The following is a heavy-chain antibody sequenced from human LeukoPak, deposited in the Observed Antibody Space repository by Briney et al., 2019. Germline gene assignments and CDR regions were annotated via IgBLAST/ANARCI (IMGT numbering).Heavy chain of an antibody. CDR2: ITNRGSAI. D-gene: IGHD3-10*01. V-gene: IGHV3-11*04. CDR3: ARLYGSHNYLDY. Sequence: GGSLRLSCVASGFIFSDFYMSWIRQAPGKGLEWVSYITNRGSAIYSADSVKGRFTISRDNSKNTLYLQMNSLRAEDTAVYYCARLYGSHNYLDYWGQGTLVTVSS. J-gene: IGHJ4*02. CDR1: GFIFSDFY.